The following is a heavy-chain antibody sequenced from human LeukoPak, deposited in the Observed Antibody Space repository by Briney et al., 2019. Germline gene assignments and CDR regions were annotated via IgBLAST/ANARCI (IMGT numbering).Heavy chain of an antibody. CDR2: ISDSGGAI. V-gene: IGHV3-23*01. CDR1: GFTFSTYA. D-gene: IGHD3-3*02. J-gene: IGHJ4*02. Sequence: GGSLRLSCAASGFTFSTYALNWVHQAPGKGLEWVSAISDSGGAIFYADSVKGRLTMSRDNSKNSLFLQMNSLRAEDTALYYCARIGSAAFTDYWGQGTLVTVSS. CDR3: ARIGSAAFTDY.